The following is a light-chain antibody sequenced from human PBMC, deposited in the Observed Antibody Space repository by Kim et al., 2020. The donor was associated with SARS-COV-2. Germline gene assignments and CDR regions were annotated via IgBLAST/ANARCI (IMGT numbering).Light chain of an antibody. CDR3: SSYAGTNNFYV. CDR1: SNDVGDYNL. Sequence: QVVSSSCTGSSNDVGDYNLVSWHQQHPGKAPKLIIYDVNKRPSGVPNRFAGSKSGNTASLTVSGLQAEDEADYYCSSYAGTNNFYVFGTGTKVTVL. J-gene: IGLJ1*01. V-gene: IGLV2-8*01. CDR2: DVN.